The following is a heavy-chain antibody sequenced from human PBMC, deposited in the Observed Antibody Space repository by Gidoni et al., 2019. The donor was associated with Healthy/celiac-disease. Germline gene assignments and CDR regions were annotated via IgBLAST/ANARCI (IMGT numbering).Heavy chain of an antibody. CDR3: AKDGGSNYYDSSGGGY. CDR1: GFTFSSYA. V-gene: IGHV3-23*01. Sequence: EVQLLESGGGLVQPGGSLRLSCAASGFTFSSYARSWVRQAPGKGLEWVSAISGSGGSTYYADSVKGRFTISRDNSKNTLYLQMNSLRAEDTAVYYCAKDGGSNYYDSSGGGYWGQGTLVTVSS. J-gene: IGHJ4*02. CDR2: ISGSGGST. D-gene: IGHD3-22*01.